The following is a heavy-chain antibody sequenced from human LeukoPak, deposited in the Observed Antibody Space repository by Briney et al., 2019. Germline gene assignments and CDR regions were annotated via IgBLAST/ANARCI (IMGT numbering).Heavy chain of an antibody. CDR2: INHSGST. D-gene: IGHD6-25*01. CDR3: ARGLGKYSSVYYYYYGMDV. V-gene: IGHV4-34*01. J-gene: IGHJ6*04. Sequence: SEALSLTCAVYGGPFSGYYWSWIRQPPGKGLEWIGEINHSGSTNYNPSLKSRVTISVDTSKNQFSLKLSSVTAADTAVYYCARGLGKYSSVYYYYYGMDVWGKGTTVTVSS. CDR1: GGPFSGYY.